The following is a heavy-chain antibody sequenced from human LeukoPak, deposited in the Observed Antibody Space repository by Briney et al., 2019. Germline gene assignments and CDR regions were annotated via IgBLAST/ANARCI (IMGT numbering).Heavy chain of an antibody. CDR2: IYYSGST. Sequence: SETLSLTCTVSGGSISSYYWSWIRQPPGKGLEWIGYIYYSGSTNYNPSLKSRDTISVDTSKNQFSLKLSSVTAADTAVYYCARVVDYGDYYFDYWGQGTLVTVSS. J-gene: IGHJ4*02. CDR1: GGSISSYY. CDR3: ARVVDYGDYYFDY. V-gene: IGHV4-59*01. D-gene: IGHD4-17*01.